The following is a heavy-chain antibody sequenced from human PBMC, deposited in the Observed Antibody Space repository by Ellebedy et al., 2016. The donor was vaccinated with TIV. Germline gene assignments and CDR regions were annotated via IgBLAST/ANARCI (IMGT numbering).Heavy chain of an antibody. J-gene: IGHJ6*02. V-gene: IGHV3-23*01. CDR1: GFTFSSNA. D-gene: IGHD4-17*01. CDR2: ISGGGEST. CDR3: AKVYGDSFRYAMDV. Sequence: GESLKISCAASGFTFSSNAMSWVRQAPGKGLEWVSGISGGGESTYYADSVKGRFTISRDNSKHTLFLQMNSLRADDTAVYYCAKVYGDSFRYAMDVWGQGTTVTVSS.